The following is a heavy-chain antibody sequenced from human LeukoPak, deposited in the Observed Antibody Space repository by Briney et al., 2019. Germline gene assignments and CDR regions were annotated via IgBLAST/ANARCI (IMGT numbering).Heavy chain of an antibody. CDR2: ISTDASST. CDR1: GFTFSSYS. CDR3: TGHHQAYSRTY. Sequence: GGSLRLSCAASGFTFSSYSMNWVRQAPGKGLVWVSRISTDASSTTYADSVKGRFTISRDNAKGTLYLQMSSLRAEDTAVYYCTGHHQAYSRTYWGQGTLVTVS. J-gene: IGHJ4*02. V-gene: IGHV3-74*01. D-gene: IGHD4-11*01.